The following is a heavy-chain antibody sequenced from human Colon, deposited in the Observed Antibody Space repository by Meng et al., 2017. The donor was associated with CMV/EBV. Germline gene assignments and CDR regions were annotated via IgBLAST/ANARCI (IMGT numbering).Heavy chain of an antibody. J-gene: IGHJ6*02. CDR1: GFTFSSYW. D-gene: IGHD2-15*01. CDR3: ARDRDIVAQGGYYDMDV. Sequence: GESLKISCAASGFTFSSYWMHWVRQAPGKGLVWVSRINSDGSSTSYADSVKGRFTISRDNAKNTLYLQMNSLRAEDTAVYYCARDRDIVAQGGYYDMDVWGQGTTVTVSS. CDR2: INSDGSST. V-gene: IGHV3-74*01.